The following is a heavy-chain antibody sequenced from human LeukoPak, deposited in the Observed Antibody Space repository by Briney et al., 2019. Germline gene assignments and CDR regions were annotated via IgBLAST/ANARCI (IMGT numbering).Heavy chain of an antibody. Sequence: SVKVSCKASGGTFSSYTISWVRQAPRQGLEWMGRIIPILGIANYAQKFQGRVTITADKSTSTAYMELSSLRSEDTAVYYCAAQNCTNGVCYPYYGMDVWGQGTTVTVSS. CDR3: AAQNCTNGVCYPYYGMDV. D-gene: IGHD2-8*01. CDR2: IIPILGIA. V-gene: IGHV1-69*02. CDR1: GGTFSSYT. J-gene: IGHJ6*02.